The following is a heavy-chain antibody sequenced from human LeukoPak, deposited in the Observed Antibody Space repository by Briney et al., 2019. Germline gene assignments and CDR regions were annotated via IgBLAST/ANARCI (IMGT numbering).Heavy chain of an antibody. J-gene: IGHJ5*02. V-gene: IGHV1-18*01. CDR3: ARDDGLVPAGTWFDP. CDR1: GYTFTSYG. D-gene: IGHD2-2*01. Sequence: ASVKVSCKASGYTFTSYGISWVRQALGQGLEWMGWISAYNGNTNYAQKLQGRVTMTTDTSTSTAYMELRSLRSDDTAVYYCARDDGLVPAGTWFDPWGQGTLVTVSS. CDR2: ISAYNGNT.